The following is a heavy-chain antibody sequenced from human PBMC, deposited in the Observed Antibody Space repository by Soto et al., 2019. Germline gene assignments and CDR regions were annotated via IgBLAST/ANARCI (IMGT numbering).Heavy chain of an antibody. CDR2: IIPIFGTA. D-gene: IGHD6-13*01. V-gene: IGHV1-69*13. Sequence: SVKVSCKASGGTFSSYAISWVRQAPGQGLEWMGGIIPIFGTANYAQKFQGRVTIAADESTSTAYMELSSLRSEDTAVYYCARDRYSSSLYYGMDVWGQGTTVTVSS. CDR1: GGTFSSYA. J-gene: IGHJ6*02. CDR3: ARDRYSSSLYYGMDV.